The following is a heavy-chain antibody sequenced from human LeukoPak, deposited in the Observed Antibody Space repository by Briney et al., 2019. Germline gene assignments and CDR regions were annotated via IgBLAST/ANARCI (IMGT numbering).Heavy chain of an antibody. D-gene: IGHD3-10*01. CDR2: ISAYNGNT. CDR1: GYTFTSYG. Sequence: ASVKVSCKASGYTFTSYGISWVRQAPGQGLEWMGWISAYNGNTNYAQKLQGRVTMTTDTSTSTAYMELGSLRSDDTAVYYCARVRQLLWFGELLAPKNWFDPWGQGTLVTVSS. J-gene: IGHJ5*02. V-gene: IGHV1-18*01. CDR3: ARVRQLLWFGELLAPKNWFDP.